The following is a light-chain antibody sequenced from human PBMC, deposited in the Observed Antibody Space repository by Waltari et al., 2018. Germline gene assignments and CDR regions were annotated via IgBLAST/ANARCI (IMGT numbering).Light chain of an antibody. CDR1: NNDIGSYTL. CDR3: CSYAGTPRVV. Sequence: QSALTQPASVSGSPGQSITISCTGTNNDIGSYTLVSWYQQHPGKVPKVIIFEVNKRPSGVSNRFSGSKSGNTASLTVSGLHPEDDADYYCCSYAGTPRVVFGGGTKLTVL. CDR2: EVN. V-gene: IGLV2-23*02. J-gene: IGLJ2*01.